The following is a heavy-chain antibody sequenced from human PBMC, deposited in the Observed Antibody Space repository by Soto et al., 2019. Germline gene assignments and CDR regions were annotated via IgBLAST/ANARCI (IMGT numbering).Heavy chain of an antibody. J-gene: IGHJ4*02. D-gene: IGHD1-7*01. Sequence: QVQLVQSGAEVKKPGSSVKVSCKASGGTFSSYPISWVRQAPGQGLEWMGRIIPILDITDYAQRFQGRVTITADKSTSTAYMELSSLSSDDTAVYYFARPTSTGTTSGYYLDYWGQGTLVTVSS. CDR1: GGTFSSYP. CDR2: IIPILDIT. V-gene: IGHV1-69*02. CDR3: ARPTSTGTTSGYYLDY.